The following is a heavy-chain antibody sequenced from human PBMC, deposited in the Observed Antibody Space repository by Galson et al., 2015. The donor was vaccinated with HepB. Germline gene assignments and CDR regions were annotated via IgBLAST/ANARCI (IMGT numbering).Heavy chain of an antibody. D-gene: IGHD1-20*01. J-gene: IGHJ4*02. V-gene: IGHV3-21*01. CDR2: ISSASSYI. CDR3: ARDGIAYEITY. CDR1: RYTFSDYS. Sequence: SLRLSCAASRYTFSDYSMNWVRQAPGKGLEWVSFISSASSYIRYADSVKGRFTISRDNAKNSLYLQMNSLRAEDTAVYYCARDGIAYEITYWGQGTPVTVSS.